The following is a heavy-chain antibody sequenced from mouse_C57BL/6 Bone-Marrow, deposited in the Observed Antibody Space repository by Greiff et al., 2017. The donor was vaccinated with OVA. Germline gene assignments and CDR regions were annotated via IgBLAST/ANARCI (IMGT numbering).Heavy chain of an antibody. J-gene: IGHJ4*01. Sequence: EVMLVESGGGLVKPGGSLKLSCAASGFTFSSYAMSWVRQTPEKRLEWVATISDGGSYTYYPDNVKGRFTISRDNAKNNLYLQMSHLKSEDTAMYDCARDTMVTAYYAMDYWGQGTSVTVSS. D-gene: IGHD2-1*01. CDR2: ISDGGSYT. V-gene: IGHV5-4*01. CDR1: GFTFSSYA. CDR3: ARDTMVTAYYAMDY.